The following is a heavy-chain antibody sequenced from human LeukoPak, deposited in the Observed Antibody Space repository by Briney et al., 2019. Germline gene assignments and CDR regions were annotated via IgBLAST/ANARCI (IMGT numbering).Heavy chain of an antibody. V-gene: IGHV3-23*01. D-gene: IGHD5-18*01. CDR2: ISGGGGGT. Sequence: GGSLRLSCEASGFTFSTSGMGWVRHAPGKGLEWVSSISGGGGGTYYADSVKGRFTISRDNSKNTLYLQMYSLRAEDTALYYCAKRDTGYYFDYWGQGTLVTVSS. CDR1: GFTFSTSG. CDR3: AKRDTGYYFDY. J-gene: IGHJ4*02.